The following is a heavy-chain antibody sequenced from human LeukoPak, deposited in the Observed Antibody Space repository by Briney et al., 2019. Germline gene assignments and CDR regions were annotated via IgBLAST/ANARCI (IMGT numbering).Heavy chain of an antibody. CDR3: ARVASNYDFGY. D-gene: IGHD4-11*01. CDR2: ISSSSSTI. Sequence: GGSLRLSCAASGFTFSSYSMNWVRQAPGKGLEWVSYISSSSSTIYYADSVKGRFTISRDNAKNSLYLQMNSLRAEDTALYYCARVASNYDFGYWGQGTLVTVSS. V-gene: IGHV3-48*04. J-gene: IGHJ4*02. CDR1: GFTFSSYS.